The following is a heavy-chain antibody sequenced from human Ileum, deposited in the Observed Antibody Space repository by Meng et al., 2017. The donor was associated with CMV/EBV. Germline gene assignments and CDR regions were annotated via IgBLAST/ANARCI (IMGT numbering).Heavy chain of an antibody. CDR1: GFNLSSYD. J-gene: IGHJ3*02. Sequence: GESLKISCVASGFNLSSYDMHWVRQAPGKGLEWISHISTQSLTTVYADSVKGRFNISRDNAKNSLYLQMNSLRAEDTAVYYCARKGWNYREAFDMWGQGTKV. CDR2: ISTQSLTT. D-gene: IGHD3-16*02. CDR3: ARKGWNYREAFDM. V-gene: IGHV3-48*04.